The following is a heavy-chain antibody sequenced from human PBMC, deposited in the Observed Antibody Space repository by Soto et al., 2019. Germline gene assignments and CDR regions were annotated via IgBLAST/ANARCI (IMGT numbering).Heavy chain of an antibody. CDR3: GGYKVYSGSYNWFDP. V-gene: IGHV4-4*07. Sequence: SETLSLTGTVSGGSISSYYWSWIRQPAGKGLEWIGRIYTSASTNYNPSLKSRVTMSVDTSQNQSSLKLSSVTAADTAVYYCGGYKVYSGSYNWFDPWGQGTLVTVSS. J-gene: IGHJ5*02. D-gene: IGHD1-26*01. CDR1: GGSISSYY. CDR2: IYTSAST.